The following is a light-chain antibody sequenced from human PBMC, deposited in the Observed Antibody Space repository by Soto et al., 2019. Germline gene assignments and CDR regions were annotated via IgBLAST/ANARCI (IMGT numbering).Light chain of an antibody. CDR3: GSYVGSKSFV. CDR1: SSDIGDYNY. Sequence: QSALTQPPSASGSLGQSVTISCTGTSSDIGDYNYVSWYQQHAGKAPKVMIYEVSQRPSGVPDRFSGSKSGNTASLTVSGLQAGDEADYYCGSYVGSKSFVFGGGTKVTVL. CDR2: EVS. J-gene: IGLJ3*02. V-gene: IGLV2-8*01.